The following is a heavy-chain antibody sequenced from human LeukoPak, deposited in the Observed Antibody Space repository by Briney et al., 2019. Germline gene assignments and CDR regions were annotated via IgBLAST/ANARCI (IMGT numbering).Heavy chain of an antibody. D-gene: IGHD6-19*01. J-gene: IGHJ4*02. Sequence: SETLSLTCTVSGDSISSYYWSWIRQPPGKGLEWIGYIYYSGSTNYNPSLESRVTISVDTSKNHFSLKLSSVTAADTAVYYCARRYSNGWYFDYWGQGTLVTVSS. CDR3: ARRYSNGWYFDY. CDR1: GDSISSYY. CDR2: IYYSGST. V-gene: IGHV4-59*01.